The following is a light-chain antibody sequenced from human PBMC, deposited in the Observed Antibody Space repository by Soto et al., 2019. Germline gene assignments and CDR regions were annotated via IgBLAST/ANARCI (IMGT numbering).Light chain of an antibody. J-gene: IGKJ1*01. Sequence: DIQITHSPSFLSASVGGRVSITCRSSQSVTNYLNWYQQKPGKAPKLLIFAASSLQSGVPSRFSGSGSGTDFTLTVTNLQPEDFATYYCQQSDSLPPTLGQGTKVDIK. CDR2: AAS. V-gene: IGKV1-39*01. CDR1: QSVTNY. CDR3: QQSDSLPPT.